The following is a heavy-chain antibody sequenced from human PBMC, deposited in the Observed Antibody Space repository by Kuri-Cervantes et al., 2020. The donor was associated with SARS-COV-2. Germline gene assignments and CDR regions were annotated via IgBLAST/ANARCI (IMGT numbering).Heavy chain of an antibody. J-gene: IGHJ4*02. CDR3: ARDLGWGNPDY. V-gene: IGHV4-39*07. CDR2: IYYSGST. D-gene: IGHD4-23*01. CDR1: GGSISSSSYY. Sequence: GSLRLSCTVSGGSISSSSYYWGWIRQPPGKGLEWIGSIYYSGSTYYNPSLKSRVTISVDTSKNQFSLKLSSVTAADTAVYYCARDLGWGNPDYWGQGTLVTVSS.